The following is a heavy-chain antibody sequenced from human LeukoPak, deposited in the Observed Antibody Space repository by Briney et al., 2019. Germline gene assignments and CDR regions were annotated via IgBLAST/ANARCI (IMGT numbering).Heavy chain of an antibody. CDR2: ISWNSGSI. CDR1: GFTFDDYA. Sequence: GRSLRLSCAASGFTFDDYAMHWVRQAPGKGLEWVSGISWNSGSIGYADSVKGRFTISRDNAKNSLYLQMNSLRAEDTALYYCAKDAKRWLRFFDYRGQGTLVTVSS. CDR3: AKDAKRWLRFFDY. D-gene: IGHD5-24*01. V-gene: IGHV3-9*01. J-gene: IGHJ4*02.